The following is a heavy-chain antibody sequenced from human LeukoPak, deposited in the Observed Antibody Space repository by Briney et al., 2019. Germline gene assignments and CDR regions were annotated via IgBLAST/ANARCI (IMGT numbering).Heavy chain of an antibody. CDR1: GFTFSNPW. J-gene: IGHJ4*02. CDR3: TAYGDYEGLSDY. CDR2: IKSIADGGTT. D-gene: IGHD4-17*01. Sequence: GGSLRLSCTASGFTFSNPWMSWVRQAPGNGLEWVGLIKSIADGGTTDYAAAVQGRFTISRDDSKSTLYLHMSSLTTDDTAVYYCTAYGDYEGLSDYWGQGTLVTVSS. V-gene: IGHV3-15*01.